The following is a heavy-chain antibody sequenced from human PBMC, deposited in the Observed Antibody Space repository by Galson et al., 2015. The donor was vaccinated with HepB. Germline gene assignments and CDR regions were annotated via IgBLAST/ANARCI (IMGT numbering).Heavy chain of an antibody. J-gene: IGHJ4*02. Sequence: SLRLSCAASGFTFDDYAMHWVRQVPGKGLEWVSGISWNSGTIGYADSVKGRFTISRDNAKNSLYLQMNSMRPEDTALYYCAKHLSPIVVDGRNYFDFWGQGTLVTVSS. CDR1: GFTFDDYA. CDR2: ISWNSGTI. D-gene: IGHD2-2*01. V-gene: IGHV3-9*01. CDR3: AKHLSPIVVDGRNYFDF.